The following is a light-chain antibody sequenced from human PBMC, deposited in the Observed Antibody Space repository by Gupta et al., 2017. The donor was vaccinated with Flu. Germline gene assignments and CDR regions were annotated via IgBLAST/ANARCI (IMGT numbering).Light chain of an antibody. CDR3: QQATT. CDR2: AAS. V-gene: IGKV1-12*01. CDR1: QSINNW. Sequence: DIQMTQSPSSVSASVGDRVIITCRASQSINNWLAGYQQKPGEAPKLLIYAASALQSGVPSRFSGSGFGTEFTLTSSSLQPEDFATDDCQQATTFGHGTRVEI. J-gene: IGKJ1*01.